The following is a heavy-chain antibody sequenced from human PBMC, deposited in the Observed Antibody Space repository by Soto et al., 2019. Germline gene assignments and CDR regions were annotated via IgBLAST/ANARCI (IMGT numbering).Heavy chain of an antibody. D-gene: IGHD2-15*01. CDR2: ISSSSSYT. CDR1: GFTFSDYY. Sequence: QVQLVESGGGLVKPGGSLRLSCAASGFTFSDYYMSWIRQAPGKGLEWVSYISSSSSYTNYADSVKGRFTISRDNAKNCLYLQRNSLIAEDTAVYYSAIDLTAIPTSLGVDYHYGMDVWGQGTTVTVSS. J-gene: IGHJ6*02. V-gene: IGHV3-11*05. CDR3: AIDLTAIPTSLGVDYHYGMDV.